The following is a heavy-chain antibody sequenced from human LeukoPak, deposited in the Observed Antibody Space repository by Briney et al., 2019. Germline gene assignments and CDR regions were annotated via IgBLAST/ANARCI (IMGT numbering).Heavy chain of an antibody. J-gene: IGHJ3*02. CDR2: INPTGGST. D-gene: IGHD5-24*01. CDR1: VYRFTSQY. Sequence: ASVKVSCKASVYRFTSQYVHWVRQAPGQGLEWMGIINPTGGSTRNAQKFQGRFSMTGDTSTSTVYMELSRLRSEDTAVYYCASFYNTNDALDIWGQGTMVTVSS. CDR3: ASFYNTNDALDI. V-gene: IGHV1-46*01.